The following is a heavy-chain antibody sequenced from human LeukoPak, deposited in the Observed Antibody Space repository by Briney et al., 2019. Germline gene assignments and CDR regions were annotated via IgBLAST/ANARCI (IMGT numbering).Heavy chain of an antibody. CDR1: GFTFSSYG. CDR2: VRSDGTTK. V-gene: IGHV3-30*02. D-gene: IGHD2-2*01. J-gene: IGHJ4*02. CDR3: AKDQPRAYFDS. Sequence: GRSLRLSCAASGFTFSSYGMHWVRQAPGKGLEWVAFVRSDGTTKYYTDSVKGRFTISRDNSKNTMYLQMNSLRAEDTAVYYCAKDQPRAYFDSWGQGTLVTVSS.